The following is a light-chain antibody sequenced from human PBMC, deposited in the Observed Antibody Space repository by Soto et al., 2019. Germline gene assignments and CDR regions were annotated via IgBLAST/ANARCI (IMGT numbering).Light chain of an antibody. CDR2: DAS. J-gene: IGKJ5*01. CDR1: QSISSC. Sequence: DTPMSHSPSTLSASVGDRVTIPFRASQSISSCLAWYQQKPAKAPKLLIYDASSLESGVPSRFSGSGSGTEFFLTISSLQTQDFLVYYCQQYNMWPPITFGQGTRLEIK. V-gene: IGKV1-5*01. CDR3: QQYNMWPPIT.